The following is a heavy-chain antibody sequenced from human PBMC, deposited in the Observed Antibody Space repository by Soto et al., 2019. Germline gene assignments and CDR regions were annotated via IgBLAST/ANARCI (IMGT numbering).Heavy chain of an antibody. D-gene: IGHD4-4*01. V-gene: IGHV4-30-2*01. Sequence: PSETLSLTCSVSGASVTRDGNCWTWIRQPPGKGLEFVASIYHGGSTFYNPSLRSRVTISLDRSKNQFSLKLTSVTAADTAVYYCAREGINNYNEYYFDSWGQGTVVTVSS. J-gene: IGHJ4*02. CDR1: GASVTRDGNC. CDR3: AREGINNYNEYYFDS. CDR2: IYHGGST.